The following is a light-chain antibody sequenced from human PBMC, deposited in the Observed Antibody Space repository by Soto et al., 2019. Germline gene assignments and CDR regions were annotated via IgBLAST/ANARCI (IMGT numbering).Light chain of an antibody. CDR1: QSVGNNN. CDR3: QQYGSTPLT. J-gene: IGKJ4*01. V-gene: IGKV3-20*01. Sequence: EIVLTQSPGTLSLSPGERATLSCRASQSVGNNNLGWYQQKPGQAPRFLIYDASSRATGIPDRFSGSGSGTDFTLTISRLEPADFAVYYCQQYGSTPLTFGGGTKVEIK. CDR2: DAS.